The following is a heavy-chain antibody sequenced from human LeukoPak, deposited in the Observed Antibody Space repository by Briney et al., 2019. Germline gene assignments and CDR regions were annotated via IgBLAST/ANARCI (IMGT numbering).Heavy chain of an antibody. D-gene: IGHD2-2*01. J-gene: IGHJ6*03. Sequence: ASVKVSCKASGYTFTGYYMHWVRQAPGQGLEWMGWINPNSGGTNYAQKFQGRVTMTRDTSISTAYMELSRLRSEDTAVYYCARASSIYMYYYYYMDVWGKGTTVTVSS. CDR1: GYTFTGYY. V-gene: IGHV1-2*02. CDR2: INPNSGGT. CDR3: ARASSIYMYYYYYMDV.